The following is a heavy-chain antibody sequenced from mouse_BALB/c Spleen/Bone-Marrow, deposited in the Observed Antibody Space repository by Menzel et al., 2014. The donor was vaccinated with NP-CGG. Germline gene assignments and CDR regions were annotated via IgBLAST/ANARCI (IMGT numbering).Heavy chain of an antibody. D-gene: IGHD2-2*01. CDR2: IYPGNVNT. Sequence: QVQLKESGPELVKPGASVRISCKASGYTFTSYYIHWVKQRPGQGLEWIGWIYPGNVNTKYNEKFKGKATLTADKSSSTAYMQLSSLTPEDSAVYFCARSRWDGYDDYAMDYWGQGTSVTVSS. CDR1: GYTFTSYY. V-gene: IGHV1S56*01. CDR3: ARSRWDGYDDYAMDY. J-gene: IGHJ4*01.